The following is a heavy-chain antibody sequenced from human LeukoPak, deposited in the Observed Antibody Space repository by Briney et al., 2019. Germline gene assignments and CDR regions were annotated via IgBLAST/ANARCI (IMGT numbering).Heavy chain of an antibody. Sequence: GTLRLSCVASGFTFSGYGIHWVRQAPGKGLEWVAFIQFDGRNKYYADSVKGRFTISRDNSKNTLYLQTNILRAEDTALYYCAILRDWANDAFDVWGQGTVVIVSS. V-gene: IGHV3-30*02. D-gene: IGHD2-21*01. CDR1: GFTFSGYG. J-gene: IGHJ3*01. CDR2: IQFDGRNK. CDR3: AILRDWANDAFDV.